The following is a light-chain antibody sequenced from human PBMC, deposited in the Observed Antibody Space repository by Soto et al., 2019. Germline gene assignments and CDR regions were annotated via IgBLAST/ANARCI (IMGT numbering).Light chain of an antibody. V-gene: IGKV1-9*01. J-gene: IGKJ1*01. CDR1: QGISSY. CDR3: QQYDSYSWT. Sequence: IQLTQSPSSLSASVGDRVTITCQASQGISSYLAWYQQKPGNAPKLLIYSASTLQSGVPSRFSGSGSGTGFTLTISNLQADDFATYYCQQYDSYSWTFGQGTKVDIK. CDR2: SAS.